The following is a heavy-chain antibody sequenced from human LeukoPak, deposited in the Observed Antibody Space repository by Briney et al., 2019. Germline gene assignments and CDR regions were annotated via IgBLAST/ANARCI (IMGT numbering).Heavy chain of an antibody. CDR2: IRIKPYGGTT. CDR3: TTPLGYCSSTSCPNIDY. V-gene: IGHV3-49*04. CDR1: GLTFGDYP. Sequence: GGSLRLSCTTSGLTFGDYPMSWVRQAPGKGLEWVGFIRIKPYGGTTEYGASVKGRFSISRDDSKGIAYLQMNSLKTEDTAVYYCTTPLGYCSSTSCPNIDYWGQGTLVTVSS. J-gene: IGHJ4*02. D-gene: IGHD2-2*01.